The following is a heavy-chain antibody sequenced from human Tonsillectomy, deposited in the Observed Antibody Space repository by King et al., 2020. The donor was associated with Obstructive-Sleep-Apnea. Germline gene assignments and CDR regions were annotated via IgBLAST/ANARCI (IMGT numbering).Heavy chain of an antibody. Sequence: EVQLVESGGGLVQPGRSLRLSCTTSGFTFRDYAMNWFRQAPGKGLEWVGFIRSIGNGGTTENAASLKGRFTISRDDSKNIAYLQMNSLKTEDTAVYYCNRVTKLVWFGESDGMDVWGQGTTVTVSS. CDR3: NRVTKLVWFGESDGMDV. CDR2: IRSIGNGGTT. J-gene: IGHJ6*02. CDR1: GFTFRDYA. D-gene: IGHD3-10*01. V-gene: IGHV3-49*03.